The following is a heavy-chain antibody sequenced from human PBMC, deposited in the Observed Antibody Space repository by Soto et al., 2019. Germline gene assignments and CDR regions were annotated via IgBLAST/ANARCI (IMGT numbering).Heavy chain of an antibody. V-gene: IGHV4-38-2*01. CDR1: GDSISRGYH. J-gene: IGHJ4*02. Sequence: TSETLSLTCAVSGDSISRGYHWAWIRQSPGKGLEWIGYIYHFGSPNYNPSLKSRVTISVDTSKNQFSLKLSSVTAADTAVYYCARGHPFDYWGQGALVTVSS. CDR3: ARGHPFDY. CDR2: IYHFGSP.